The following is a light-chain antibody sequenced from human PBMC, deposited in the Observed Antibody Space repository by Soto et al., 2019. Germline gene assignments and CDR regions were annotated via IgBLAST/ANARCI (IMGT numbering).Light chain of an antibody. J-gene: IGKJ4*01. CDR3: QQTSNFPLT. CDR2: AAS. V-gene: IGKV1-12*01. Sequence: DVQMSQSPPTLSGSAGDRVTITRRASQSISSWLAWYQQRPGGAPKLVIYAASSLQPGVPSRFSGSGSGTDFTLTINSLQPEDFATYFCQQTSNFPLTFGGGTKVDI. CDR1: QSISSW.